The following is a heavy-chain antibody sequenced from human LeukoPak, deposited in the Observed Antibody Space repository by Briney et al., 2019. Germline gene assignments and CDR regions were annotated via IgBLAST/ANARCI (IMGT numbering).Heavy chain of an antibody. CDR2: ISSSSSYI. CDR3: AKDGKTRNWNYFQAKPVY. Sequence: GSLRLSCAASGFTFSSYSMNWVRQAPGKGLEWVSSISSSSSYIYYADSVKGRFTISRDNAKNSLYLQMNSLRAEDTAIYYCAKDGKTRNWNYFQAKPVYWGQGTLVTVSS. D-gene: IGHD1-7*01. CDR1: GFTFSSYS. V-gene: IGHV3-21*04. J-gene: IGHJ4*02.